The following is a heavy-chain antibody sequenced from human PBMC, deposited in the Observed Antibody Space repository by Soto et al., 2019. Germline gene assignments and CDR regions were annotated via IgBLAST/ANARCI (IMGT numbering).Heavy chain of an antibody. D-gene: IGHD3-9*01. CDR1: GYTFTSYA. Sequence: ASVKVSCKASGYTFTSYAMHWVRQAPGQRLEWMGWINAGNGNTKYSQKFQGRVTITRDTSASTAYMELSSLRSEDTAVYCCARSRYFDWVPGHWGQGTLVTVSS. J-gene: IGHJ4*02. CDR3: ARSRYFDWVPGH. CDR2: INAGNGNT. V-gene: IGHV1-3*01.